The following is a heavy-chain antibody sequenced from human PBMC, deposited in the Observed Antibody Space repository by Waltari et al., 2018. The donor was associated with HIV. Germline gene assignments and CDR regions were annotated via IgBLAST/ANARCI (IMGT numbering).Heavy chain of an antibody. Sequence: QVQLVQSGAEVKKPGSSVTISCKASGGSFSTYGINWVRQAPGQGLEWMGRVIPFLGISNYARQFQGRVRITADTSTRTAYMELSSLKSGDTALYYCAKADIVGVGEADLSHWGQGTLVTVTP. CDR1: GGSFSTYG. J-gene: IGHJ4*02. D-gene: IGHD1-26*01. CDR3: AKADIVGVGEADLSH. V-gene: IGHV1-69*04. CDR2: VIPFLGIS.